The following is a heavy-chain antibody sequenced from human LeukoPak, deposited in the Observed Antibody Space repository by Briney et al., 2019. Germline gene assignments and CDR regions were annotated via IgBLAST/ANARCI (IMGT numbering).Heavy chain of an antibody. CDR3: ARAGSGYSYGNFDY. D-gene: IGHD5-18*01. V-gene: IGHV4-39*07. Sequence: SETLSLTCTVSGGSISSSSYYWGWIRQPPGKGLEWIGSIYYSGSTYYNPSLKSRVTISVDTSKNQFSLKLSSVTAADMAVYYCARAGSGYSYGNFDYWGQGTLVTVSS. J-gene: IGHJ4*02. CDR2: IYYSGST. CDR1: GGSISSSSYY.